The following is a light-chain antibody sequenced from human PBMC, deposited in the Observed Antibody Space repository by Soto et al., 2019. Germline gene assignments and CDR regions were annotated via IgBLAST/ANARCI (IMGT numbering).Light chain of an antibody. CDR1: QSVSSY. CDR3: QQRSKWPQWT. V-gene: IGKV3-11*01. J-gene: IGKJ1*01. Sequence: EIVLTQSPATLSLSPGERATLSCRASQSVSSYLAWYQQKPGQAPRLLIYDASHRATGIPATFSGSGSGTDFTLTISSLEPEDFAVYYCQQRSKWPQWTFGQGTKVEIK. CDR2: DAS.